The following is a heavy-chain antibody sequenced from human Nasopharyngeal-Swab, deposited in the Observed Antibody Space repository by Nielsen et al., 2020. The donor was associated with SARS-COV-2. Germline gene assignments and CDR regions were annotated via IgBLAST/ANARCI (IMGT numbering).Heavy chain of an antibody. V-gene: IGHV1-46*01. CDR2: INPSGGST. J-gene: IGHJ6*02. Sequence: WVRQAPGQGLEWMGIINPSGGSTSYAQKFQGRVTMTRDTSTSTVYMELSSLRSEDTAVYYCASAHYGMDVWGQGTTVTVSS. CDR3: ASAHYGMDV.